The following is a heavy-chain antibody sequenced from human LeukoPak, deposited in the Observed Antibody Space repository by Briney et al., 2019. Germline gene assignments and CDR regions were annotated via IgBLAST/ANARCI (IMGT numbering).Heavy chain of an antibody. CDR3: ARTYSSSWLYFDY. CDR2: IYYSGST. D-gene: IGHD6-13*01. CDR1: GGSISSYY. V-gene: IGHV4-59*08. J-gene: IGHJ4*02. Sequence: SETLSLICTVSGGSISSYYWSWIRQPPGKGLEWIGYIYYSGSTNYNPSLKSRVTISVDTSKNQFSLKLSSVTAADTAVYYCARTYSSSWLYFDYWGQGILVTVSS.